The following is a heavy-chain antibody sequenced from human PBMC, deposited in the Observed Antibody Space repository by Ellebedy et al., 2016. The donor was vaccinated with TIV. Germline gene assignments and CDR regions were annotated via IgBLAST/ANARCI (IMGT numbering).Heavy chain of an antibody. Sequence: SETLSLTCSVSGTSLIDYHWSWIRQSPRKGLEWIGNVYHTGSTIYNPSLQSRVTISVDTSKNQFSLKLSSVTAADTAVYYCTRTVQLAFYMNVWGRGTSVTVSS. CDR2: VYHTGST. CDR1: GTSLIDYH. D-gene: IGHD5-24*01. J-gene: IGHJ6*03. CDR3: TRTVQLAFYMNV. V-gene: IGHV4-59*08.